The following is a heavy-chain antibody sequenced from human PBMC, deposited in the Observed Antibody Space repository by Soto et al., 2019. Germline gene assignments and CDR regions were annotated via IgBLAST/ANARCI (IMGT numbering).Heavy chain of an antibody. J-gene: IGHJ5*02. Sequence: SSETLSLACTVSGGSISSYYWSWIRQPPGKGLEWIGYIYYSGSTNYNPSLKSRVTISVDTSKNQFSLKLSSVTAADTAVYYCARDKIVATIPGWFAPWGQGTLVTVSS. V-gene: IGHV4-59*01. CDR1: GGSISSYY. D-gene: IGHD5-12*01. CDR3: ARDKIVATIPGWFAP. CDR2: IYYSGST.